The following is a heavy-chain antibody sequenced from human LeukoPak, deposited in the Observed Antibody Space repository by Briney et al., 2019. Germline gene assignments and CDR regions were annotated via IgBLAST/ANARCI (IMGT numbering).Heavy chain of an antibody. CDR2: IYYSGST. V-gene: IGHV4-59*01. D-gene: IGHD2-15*01. CDR3: ARTPPYCSGGSCYQYYFDY. J-gene: IGHJ4*02. CDR1: GGSISSYY. Sequence: SETLSLTCTVSGGSISSYYWSWIRQPPGKGLEWIGYIYYSGSTNYNPSLKSRVTISVDTSKNQFSLKLSSVTAADTAVYYCARTPPYCSGGSCYQYYFDYWGQGTLVTVSS.